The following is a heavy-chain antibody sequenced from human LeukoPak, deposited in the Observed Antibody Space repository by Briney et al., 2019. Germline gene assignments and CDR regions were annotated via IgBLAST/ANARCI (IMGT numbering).Heavy chain of an antibody. D-gene: IGHD3-16*01. J-gene: IGHJ4*02. Sequence: AASVKVSCKASGYTFTSYGISWVRQAPGQGLEWMGWISAYNDNTNYAQKLQGRVTMTTDTSTSTAYMELRSLRSDDTAVYYCASGRVLGGNDYWGQGTLVTVSS. CDR3: ASGRVLGGNDY. CDR2: ISAYNDNT. V-gene: IGHV1-18*01. CDR1: GYTFTSYG.